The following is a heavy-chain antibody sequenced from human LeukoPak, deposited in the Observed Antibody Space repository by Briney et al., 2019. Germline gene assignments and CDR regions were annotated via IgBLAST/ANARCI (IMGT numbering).Heavy chain of an antibody. Sequence: GASVKVSCKASGGTFSSYAISWVRQAPGQGLEWMGRIIPIFGIANYAQKFQGRVTITADKSTSTAYMELSSLRSEDTAVYYSAREHIVVVVAATNDAFDIWGQGTMVTVSS. J-gene: IGHJ3*02. CDR2: IIPIFGIA. CDR1: GGTFSSYA. CDR3: AREHIVVVVAATNDAFDI. V-gene: IGHV1-69*04. D-gene: IGHD2-15*01.